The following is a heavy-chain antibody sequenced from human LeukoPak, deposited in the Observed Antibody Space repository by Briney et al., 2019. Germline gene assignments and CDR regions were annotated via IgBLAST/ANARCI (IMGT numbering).Heavy chain of an antibody. Sequence: PGGSLRLSCAAAAFTFRSYGMHWVRQAPGKGLEWVAFIRYDGSNKYYADSVKGRFTISRDNSKNTLYLQMNSLRAEDTAVYYCAKDLRKVVVAANDAFDIWGQGTMVTVSS. CDR3: AKDLRKVVVAANDAFDI. D-gene: IGHD2-15*01. V-gene: IGHV3-30*02. CDR2: IRYDGSNK. J-gene: IGHJ3*02. CDR1: AFTFRSYG.